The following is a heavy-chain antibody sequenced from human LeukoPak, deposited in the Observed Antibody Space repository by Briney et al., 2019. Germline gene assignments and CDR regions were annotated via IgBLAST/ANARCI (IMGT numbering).Heavy chain of an antibody. CDR2: INHSGST. V-gene: IGHV4-34*01. Sequence: SETLSLTCAVYGGSFSGYYWSWIRQPPGKGLEWIGEINHSGSTNYNPSLKSRVTISVDTSKNQFSLKLSPVTAADTAVYYCARGPGWGIAVYMDVWGKGTTVTVSS. D-gene: IGHD2-21*01. J-gene: IGHJ6*03. CDR1: GGSFSGYY. CDR3: ARGPGWGIAVYMDV.